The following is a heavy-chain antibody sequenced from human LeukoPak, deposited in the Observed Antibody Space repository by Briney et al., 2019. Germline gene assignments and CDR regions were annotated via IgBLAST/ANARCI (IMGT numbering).Heavy chain of an antibody. J-gene: IGHJ4*02. CDR3: ARDYDSSGPDY. V-gene: IGHV3-33*01. Sequence: PGGSLRLSCAASGFTFSSYGMQWVRQAPGKGLEWVAVIWYDGSNKYYADSVKGRFTISRDNSKNTLYLQMNSLRAEDTAVYYCARDYDSSGPDYWGQGTLVTVSS. CDR1: GFTFSSYG. CDR2: IWYDGSNK. D-gene: IGHD3-22*01.